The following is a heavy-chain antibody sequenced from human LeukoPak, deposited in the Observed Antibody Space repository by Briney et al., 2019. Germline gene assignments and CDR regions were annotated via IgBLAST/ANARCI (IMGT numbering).Heavy chain of an antibody. D-gene: IGHD6-19*01. CDR2: IGSSGSTI. V-gene: IGHV3-11*01. Sequence: GGSLRLSCAASGFTFSDYYMSWIRQAPGKGLEWVSYIGSSGSTIYYADSVKGRFTISRDNAKNSLYLQMNSLRAEDTAVYYCARDKNEYSSGWYDYWGQGTLVTVSS. CDR1: GFTFSDYY. CDR3: ARDKNEYSSGWYDY. J-gene: IGHJ4*02.